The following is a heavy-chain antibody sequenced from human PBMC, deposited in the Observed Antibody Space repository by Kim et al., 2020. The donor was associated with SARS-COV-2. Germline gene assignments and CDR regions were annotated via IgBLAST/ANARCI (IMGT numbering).Heavy chain of an antibody. Sequence: YNDYAVSLKRRITINPDTSKNQFSLQLNSVTPEDTAVYYCARSSARRFDYWGQGTLVTVSS. CDR2: YN. J-gene: IGHJ4*02. V-gene: IGHV6-1*01. D-gene: IGHD6-6*01. CDR3: ARSSARRFDY.